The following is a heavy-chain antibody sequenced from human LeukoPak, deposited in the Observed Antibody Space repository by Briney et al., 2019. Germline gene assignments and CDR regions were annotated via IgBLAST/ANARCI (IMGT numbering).Heavy chain of an antibody. CDR2: INPNSGGT. D-gene: IGHD3-22*01. CDR3: ARSSSGYFLDAFDI. Sequence: ASVKVSCKASGYTFTSYGISWVRQAPGQGLEWMGWINPNSGGTNYAQKFQGRVTMTRDTSISTAYMELSRLRSDDTAVYYCARSSSGYFLDAFDIWGQGTMVTVSS. V-gene: IGHV1-2*02. J-gene: IGHJ3*02. CDR1: GYTFTSYG.